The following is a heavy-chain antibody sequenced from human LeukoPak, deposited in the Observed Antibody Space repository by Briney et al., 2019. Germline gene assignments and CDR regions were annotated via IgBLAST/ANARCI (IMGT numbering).Heavy chain of an antibody. CDR1: GYTFTSFG. V-gene: IGHV1-69*13. CDR2: IIPIFGTA. J-gene: IGHJ5*02. CDR3: ASSIAAAGYNWFDP. Sequence: SVKVSCKASGYTFTSFGISWVRQAPGQGLEWMGGIIPIFGTANYAQKFQGRVTITADESTSTAYMELSSLRSEDTAVYYCASSIAAAGYNWFDPWGQGTLVTVSS. D-gene: IGHD6-13*01.